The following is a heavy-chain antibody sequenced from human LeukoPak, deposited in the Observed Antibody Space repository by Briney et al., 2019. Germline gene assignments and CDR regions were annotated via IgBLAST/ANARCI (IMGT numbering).Heavy chain of an antibody. J-gene: IGHJ5*02. CDR1: GFTFSSYW. Sequence: GGSLRLSRAASGFTFSSYWMHWVRQAPGKGLVWVSRINSDGTTTTYADSVKGRFTVSRDNAKNTVYLQMNSLRAEDTAVYYCVRENFDPWGQGTQVTVSS. V-gene: IGHV3-74*01. CDR2: INSDGTTT. CDR3: VRENFDP.